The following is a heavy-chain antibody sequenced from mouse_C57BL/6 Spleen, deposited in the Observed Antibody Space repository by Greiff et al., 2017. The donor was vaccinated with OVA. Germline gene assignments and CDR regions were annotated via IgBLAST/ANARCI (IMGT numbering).Heavy chain of an antibody. J-gene: IGHJ3*01. V-gene: IGHV1-26*01. CDR2: INPNNGGT. D-gene: IGHD2-1*01. CDR3: ARPIYYASWFAY. CDR1: GYTFTDYY. Sequence: EVQLQQSGPELVKPGASVKISCKASGYTFTDYYMNWVKQSHGKSLEWIGDINPNNGGTSYNQKFKGKATLTVDKSSSTAYMELRSLTSEDSAVYYCARPIYYASWFAYWGQGTLVTVSA.